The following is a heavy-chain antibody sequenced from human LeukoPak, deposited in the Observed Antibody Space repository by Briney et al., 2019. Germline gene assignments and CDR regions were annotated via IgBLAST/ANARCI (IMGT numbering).Heavy chain of an antibody. J-gene: IGHJ5*02. V-gene: IGHV1-46*01. CDR1: GYTFTSNY. D-gene: IGHD5-24*01. CDR3: ARDNSLRDEAWGFNP. Sequence: ASVKVSCKAFGYTFTSNYMHWVRQAPGQGPEWMGVISPSGGSTTYAQKFQGRVTLTRDMSTSTDYLELSSLRSEDTAVYYCARDNSLRDEAWGFNPWGQGTLVTVSS. CDR2: ISPSGGST.